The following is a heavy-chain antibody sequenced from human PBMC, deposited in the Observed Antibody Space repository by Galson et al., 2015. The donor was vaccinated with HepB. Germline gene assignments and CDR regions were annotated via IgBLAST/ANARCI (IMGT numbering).Heavy chain of an antibody. CDR2: ISAYNGNT. V-gene: IGHV1-18*01. Sequence: SVKVSCKVSGYTLTELSMHWVRQAPGQGLEWMGWISAYNGNTNYAQKLQGRVTMTTDTSTSTAYMELRSLRSDDTAVYYCARWVEYDILTGYYIPSPLDYWGQGTLVTVSS. J-gene: IGHJ4*02. CDR3: ARWVEYDILTGYYIPSPLDY. D-gene: IGHD3-9*01. CDR1: GYTLTELS.